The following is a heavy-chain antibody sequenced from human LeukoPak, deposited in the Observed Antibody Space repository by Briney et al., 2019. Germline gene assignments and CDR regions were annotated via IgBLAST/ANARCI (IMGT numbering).Heavy chain of an antibody. CDR2: IYYSGST. CDR3: ARSGIQLWAAVNY. CDR1: GGSISSGTYY. Sequence: SETLSLTCIVSGGSISSGTYYWGWIRQPPGKGLEWIGSIYYSGSTYYNPSLKSRVTISVDTSKNQFSLKLSSVTAADTAVYYCARSGIQLWAAVNYWGQGTLVTVSS. D-gene: IGHD5-18*01. V-gene: IGHV4-39*07. J-gene: IGHJ4*02.